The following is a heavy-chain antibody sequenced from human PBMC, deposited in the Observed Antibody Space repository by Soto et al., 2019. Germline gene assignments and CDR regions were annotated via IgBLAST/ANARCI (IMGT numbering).Heavy chain of an antibody. CDR1: GFVFSDHS. CDR2: ISRSSDYI. V-gene: IGHV3-21*04. Sequence: GGSLRLSCSGSGFVFSDHSISWVRQAPGKGLEWVALISRSSDYIYYSDSVKGRFTISRDNAKNSVNLQMNSLRAEDTAVYYCAKDRAYPRDYFHYWGQGTLVTVSS. CDR3: AKDRAYPRDYFHY. J-gene: IGHJ4*02.